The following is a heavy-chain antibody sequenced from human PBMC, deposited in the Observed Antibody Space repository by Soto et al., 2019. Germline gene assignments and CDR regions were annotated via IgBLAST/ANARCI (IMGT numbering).Heavy chain of an antibody. CDR3: TTDGREYQLQSLYGMDV. V-gene: IGHV3-15*01. CDR1: GFTFSNAW. CDR2: IKSKTDGGTT. Sequence: EVQLVESGGGLVKPGGSLRLSCAASGFTFSNAWMSWVRQAPGKGLEWVGRIKSKTDGGTTDYAAPVKGRFTISRDDSKNTLYLQMNSLKTEDTAVYYCTTDGREYQLQSLYGMDVWGQGTTVTVSS. J-gene: IGHJ6*02. D-gene: IGHD2-2*01.